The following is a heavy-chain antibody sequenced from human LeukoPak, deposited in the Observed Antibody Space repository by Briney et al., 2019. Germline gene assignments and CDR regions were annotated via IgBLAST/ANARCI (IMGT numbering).Heavy chain of an antibody. J-gene: IGHJ4*02. V-gene: IGHV3-30*04. CDR2: ISHDGSIK. CDR3: TRDRGSTDFDY. Sequence: GGSLRLSCAASGFTFSTYTMHWVRQAPGKGLEWVAVISHDGSIKFNADSVKGRFTISRDNSKNTLYLQMNSLRTEDTALYYCTRDRGSTDFDYWGQGTLVTVST. D-gene: IGHD3-10*01. CDR1: GFTFSTYT.